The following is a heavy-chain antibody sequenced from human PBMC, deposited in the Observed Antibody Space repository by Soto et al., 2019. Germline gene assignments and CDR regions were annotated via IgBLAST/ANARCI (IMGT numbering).Heavy chain of an antibody. D-gene: IGHD3-16*02. CDR3: ARVCMITFGGVIDPDAFDI. J-gene: IGHJ3*02. CDR2: ISSSSSYI. V-gene: IGHV3-21*01. Sequence: GGSLRLSCAASGFTFSSYSMNWVRQAPGKGLEWVSSISSSSSYIYYADSVKGRFTISRDNAKNSLYLQMNSLRAEDTAVYYCARVCMITFGGVIDPDAFDIWGQGTMVTVSS. CDR1: GFTFSSYS.